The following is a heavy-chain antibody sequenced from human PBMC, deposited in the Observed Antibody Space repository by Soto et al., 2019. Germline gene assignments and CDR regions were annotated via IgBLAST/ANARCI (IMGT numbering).Heavy chain of an antibody. Sequence: HVELVQSGADVKKPGASVTISCKASGYTFTDYALHWVRQAPGQRLEWMGWMNAGVGNTLYSQKYQGRITITRDTSASTAYMELNSLKSEDTAIYYCARDTGYTFGSLDYWGPGTLVTVSS. D-gene: IGHD5-18*01. J-gene: IGHJ4*02. CDR3: ARDTGYTFGSLDY. CDR1: GYTFTDYA. V-gene: IGHV1-3*01. CDR2: MNAGVGNT.